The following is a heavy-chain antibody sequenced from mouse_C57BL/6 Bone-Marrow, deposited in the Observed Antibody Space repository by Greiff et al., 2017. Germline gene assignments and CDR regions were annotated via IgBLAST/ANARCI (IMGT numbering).Heavy chain of an antibody. CDR1: GFNIKDDY. CDR2: IDPENGDT. D-gene: IGHD3-2*02. Sequence: VQLQQSGAELVRPGASVKLSCTASGFNIKDDYMHWVKQRPEQGLEWIGLIDPENGDTEYASKFQGQATITAVTSSNTAYLQLSSLTSEDTAVYYCKGGTTAQEKFAYWGQGTLVTVSA. J-gene: IGHJ3*01. CDR3: KGGTTAQEKFAY. V-gene: IGHV14-4*01.